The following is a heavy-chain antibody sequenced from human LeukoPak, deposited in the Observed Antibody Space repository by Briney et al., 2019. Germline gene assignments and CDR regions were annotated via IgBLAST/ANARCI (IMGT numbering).Heavy chain of an antibody. D-gene: IGHD6-6*01. V-gene: IGHV1-69*06. CDR3: GGGGGGSSSGVYYYYYMDA. J-gene: IGHJ6*03. CDR2: IIPIFGTA. Sequence: VASVKVSCKSSGGTFSVYAFTWVRQAPGQGLEWMGGIIPIFGTANYAQKFQDRVTLSADKSTSTAYMELSSLRTEDTAVYYCGGGGGGSSSGVYYYYYMDAWGKGTTVTVSS. CDR1: GGTFSVYA.